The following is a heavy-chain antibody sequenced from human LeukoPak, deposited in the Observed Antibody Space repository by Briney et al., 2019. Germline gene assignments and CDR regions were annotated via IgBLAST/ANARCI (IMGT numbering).Heavy chain of an antibody. Sequence: SETLSLTCTVSGGSISKYYWSWIRQPAGKGLECIGRIYTSGSFNYNPSLRGRVSMSVETSKNLFSLKVYSVTAADTAVYYCARSPVTTIYWHIDLWGRGTLVTVSS. CDR3: ARSPVTTIYWHIDL. V-gene: IGHV4-4*07. CDR2: IYTSGSF. D-gene: IGHD4-17*01. CDR1: GGSISKYY. J-gene: IGHJ2*01.